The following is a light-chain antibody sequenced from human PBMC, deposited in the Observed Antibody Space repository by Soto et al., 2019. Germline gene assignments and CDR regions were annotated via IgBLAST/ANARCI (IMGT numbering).Light chain of an antibody. V-gene: IGKV1-33*01. CDR3: QQYDSLPIT. CDR2: DAS. CDR1: QSIGGY. Sequence: DIQMTQSPSSLSASVGDRVTITCLASQSIGGYLTWYQQLPGKAPKLLIYDASDSEKGVPGRFSGSGSGTDFTLTIISLQPEDFATYYCQQYDSLPITFGQGTRLEIK. J-gene: IGKJ5*01.